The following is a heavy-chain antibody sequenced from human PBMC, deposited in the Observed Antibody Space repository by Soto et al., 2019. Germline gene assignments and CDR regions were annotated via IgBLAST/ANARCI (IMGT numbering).Heavy chain of an antibody. Sequence: SETLSLTCTVSGGSINSYYWSWIRQPAGKGLEWVGRIYTSGSTNYNPSLKSRVTMSVDTSKNRFSLKLSSVTAADTAVYYCARGIYSKVGATIWFDPWGQGTLVTVSS. CDR2: IYTSGST. J-gene: IGHJ5*02. V-gene: IGHV4-4*07. CDR3: ARGIYSKVGATIWFDP. D-gene: IGHD1-26*01. CDR1: GGSINSYY.